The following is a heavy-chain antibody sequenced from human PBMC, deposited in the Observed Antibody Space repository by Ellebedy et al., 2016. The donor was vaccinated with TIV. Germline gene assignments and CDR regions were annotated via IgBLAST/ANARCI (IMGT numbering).Heavy chain of an antibody. V-gene: IGHV1-18*04. CDR1: GYTFTNYG. CDR3: ARGDWGIAVAGRSYYFDY. Sequence: AASVKVSCKASGYTFTNYGITWVRQAPRQGLEWMGWIGASSGNTNYAQKLQGRVTMTTDTSTSTAYMELRSLRSDDTAVYYCARGDWGIAVAGRSYYFDYWGQGTLVTVSS. D-gene: IGHD6-19*01. J-gene: IGHJ4*02. CDR2: IGASSGNT.